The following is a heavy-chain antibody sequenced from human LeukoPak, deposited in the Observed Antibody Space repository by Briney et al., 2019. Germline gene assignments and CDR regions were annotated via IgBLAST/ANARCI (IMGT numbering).Heavy chain of an antibody. CDR1: EFTFSSYG. CDR2: ISYDGSNK. Sequence: PGGSLRLSCAASEFTFSSYGMHWVRQAPGKGLEWVAVISYDGSNKYYADSVKGRFTISRDNSKNTLYLQMNSLRAEDTAVYYCAKGRYSSSWFTSYYYYGMDVWGQGTTVTVSS. CDR3: AKGRYSSSWFTSYYYYGMDV. V-gene: IGHV3-30*18. D-gene: IGHD6-13*01. J-gene: IGHJ6*02.